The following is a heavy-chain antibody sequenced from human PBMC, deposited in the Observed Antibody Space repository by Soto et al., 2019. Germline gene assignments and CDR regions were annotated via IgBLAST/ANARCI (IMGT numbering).Heavy chain of an antibody. Sequence: QVQLVESGGGVVQPGRSLRLSCAASGFTFSSYGMHWVRQAPGKGLEWVAVISYDGSNKYYADSVKGRFTISRDNSKNTLYLQMNSLRAEDTAVYYFAKDRYYDSSGVNWFDPWGQGTLVTVSS. D-gene: IGHD3-22*01. V-gene: IGHV3-30*18. J-gene: IGHJ5*02. CDR3: AKDRYYDSSGVNWFDP. CDR2: ISYDGSNK. CDR1: GFTFSSYG.